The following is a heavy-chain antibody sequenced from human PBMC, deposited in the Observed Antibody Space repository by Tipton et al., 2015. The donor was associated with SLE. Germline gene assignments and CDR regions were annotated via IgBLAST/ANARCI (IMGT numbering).Heavy chain of an antibody. CDR2: IYPRDSYT. V-gene: IGHV5-51*03. CDR1: GYSFTTFS. Sequence: QLVQSGAEVKKPGESLKISCQGSGYSFTTFSIGWVRQMPGKGLEWMGIIYPRDSYTTYSPSFQGQVTISADKSISTVFLQWNSLKASDTAMYYCTRPRLGSSISGNWGQGTLVTVSS. CDR3: TRPRLGSSISGN. J-gene: IGHJ4*02. D-gene: IGHD1-20*01.